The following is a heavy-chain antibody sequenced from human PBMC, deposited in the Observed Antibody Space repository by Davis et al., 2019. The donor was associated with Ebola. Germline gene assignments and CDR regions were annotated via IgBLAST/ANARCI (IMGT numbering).Heavy chain of an antibody. CDR2: INNSGGST. Sequence: PGGSLRLSCAASGVKFSVYAMTWVRQAPGKGLEWISVINNSGGSTYYADSVKGRFTISRDNSKSTLYLQMNSLRADDTALYYCAKDPYKNGIPEGYWGQGTLVTVSS. D-gene: IGHD1-14*01. CDR3: AKDPYKNGIPEGY. J-gene: IGHJ4*02. CDR1: GVKFSVYA. V-gene: IGHV3-23*01.